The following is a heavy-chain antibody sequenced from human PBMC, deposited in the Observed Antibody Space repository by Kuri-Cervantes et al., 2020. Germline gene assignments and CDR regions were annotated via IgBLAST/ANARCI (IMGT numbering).Heavy chain of an antibody. CDR3: AWSKSSGWYYFDY. CDR1: GGSFRGYY. D-gene: IGHD6-19*01. J-gene: IGHJ4*02. V-gene: IGHV4-34*01. CDR2: INHSRST. Sequence: GSLRLSCAVYGGSFRGYYWNWIRQPPGKGLEWIGEINHSRSTNYNPSLKSRVTISVDTSKNQFSLKLSSVTAADTAVYYCAWSKSSGWYYFDYWGQGTLVTVSS.